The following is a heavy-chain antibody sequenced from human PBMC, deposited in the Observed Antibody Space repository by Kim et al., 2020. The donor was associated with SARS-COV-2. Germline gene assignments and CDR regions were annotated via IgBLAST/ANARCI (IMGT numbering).Heavy chain of an antibody. Sequence: NGRSTYYTAPGKGPFTIHRDNSKSTLYLQMNTLRAEDTAMYYCANQHFHHWGQGTLVTVSS. CDR3: ANQHFHH. V-gene: IGHV3-23*01. D-gene: IGHD2-2*01. J-gene: IGHJ1*01. CDR2: NGRST.